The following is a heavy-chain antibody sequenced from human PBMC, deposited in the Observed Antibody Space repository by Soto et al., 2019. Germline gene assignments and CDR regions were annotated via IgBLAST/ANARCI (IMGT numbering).Heavy chain of an antibody. V-gene: IGHV4-39*01. D-gene: IGHD1-1*01. CDR2: IYYSGST. J-gene: IGHJ4*02. CDR3: ARQYPETNKVERPQGAIDY. CDR1: GGSISSSSYY. Sequence: SETLSLTCTVSGGSISSSSYYWCWIRQPPGKGLEWIGSIYYSGSTYYNPSLKSRVTISVDTSKNQFSLKLSSVTAADTAVYYCARQYPETNKVERPQGAIDYWGQGTLVTVAS.